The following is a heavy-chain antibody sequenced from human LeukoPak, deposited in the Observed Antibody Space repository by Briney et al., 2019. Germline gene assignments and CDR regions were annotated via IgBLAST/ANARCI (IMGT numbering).Heavy chain of an antibody. CDR1: GFTFSIYG. D-gene: IGHD6-19*01. V-gene: IGHV3-21*01. Sequence: GGSLRLSCAASGFTFSIYGMNWVRQAPGKGLEWVSSISSSSSHIYYADSVKGRFTISRDNAKNSLYLQMNSLRAEDTAVYYCARAASNIVVAGDWYFDLWGRGTLVTVSS. CDR2: ISSSSSHI. CDR3: ARAASNIVVAGDWYFDL. J-gene: IGHJ2*01.